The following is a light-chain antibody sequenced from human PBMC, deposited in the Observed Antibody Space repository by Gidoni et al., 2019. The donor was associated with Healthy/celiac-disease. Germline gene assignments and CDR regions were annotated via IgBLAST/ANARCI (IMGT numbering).Light chain of an antibody. V-gene: IGKV1-5*01. CDR3: QQQDSFSPWS. Sequence: DIRMTQSPSTLSASVGDRVTITCRASQSVSNWLAWYQQRPGKAPKVLISRASTLTSGVPSRFSGSGYGTDFTLTISSLQPDDFATYYCQQQDSFSPWSFGQXTEVEMK. CDR2: RAS. CDR1: QSVSNW. J-gene: IGKJ1*01.